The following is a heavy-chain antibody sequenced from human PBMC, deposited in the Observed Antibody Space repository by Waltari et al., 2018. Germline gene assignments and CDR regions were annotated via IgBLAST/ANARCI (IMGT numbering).Heavy chain of an antibody. CDR3: ARNGDYGDYVVGY. V-gene: IGHV3-11*01. CDR1: GFTFSDYY. D-gene: IGHD4-17*01. CDR2: IISSGSTI. J-gene: IGHJ4*02. Sequence: QVQLVESGGGLVKPGGSLRLSCAASGFTFSDYYMSWISKAPGKGLKWVSYIISSGSTIDYADAVKGRFTISRDNAKNSLYLQMNSLRAEDTAVYYCARNGDYGDYVVGYWGQGTLVTVSS.